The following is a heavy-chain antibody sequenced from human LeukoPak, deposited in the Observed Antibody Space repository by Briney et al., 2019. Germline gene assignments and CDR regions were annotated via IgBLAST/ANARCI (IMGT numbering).Heavy chain of an antibody. CDR2: MNPNSGNT. CDR3: ARVGPTDCSSTSCSSSFDY. Sequence: ASVKVSCKASGYTFTSYDINWVRQATGQGLEWMGWMNPNSGNTGYAQKFQGRATMTRNTSISTAYMELSSLRSEDTAVYYCARVGPTDCSSTSCSSSFDYWGQGTLVTVSS. V-gene: IGHV1-8*01. J-gene: IGHJ4*02. D-gene: IGHD2-2*01. CDR1: GYTFTSYD.